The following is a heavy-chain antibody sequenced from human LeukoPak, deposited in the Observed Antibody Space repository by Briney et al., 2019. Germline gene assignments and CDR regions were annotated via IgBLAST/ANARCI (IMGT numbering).Heavy chain of an antibody. Sequence: SGGSLRLSCAASGFSLSDYGISWARQAPGKGLEWISYITTNSAKFYADSVRGRIAISRDNDKNSVYPQMNSLRDEDTAVYYCTRGRYQFLGPNDSWGQGSLVTVSS. CDR1: GFSLSDYG. CDR3: TRGRYQFLGPNDS. J-gene: IGHJ4*02. D-gene: IGHD2/OR15-2a*01. V-gene: IGHV3-48*02. CDR2: ITTNSAK.